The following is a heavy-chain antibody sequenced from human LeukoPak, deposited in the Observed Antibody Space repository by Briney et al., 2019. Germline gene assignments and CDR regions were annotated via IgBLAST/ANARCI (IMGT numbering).Heavy chain of an antibody. D-gene: IGHD3-3*01. CDR2: ISAYNGNT. V-gene: IGHV1-18*01. CDR1: GYTFTSYG. J-gene: IGHJ6*03. Sequence: ASVKVSCKASGYTFTSYGISWVRQAPGQGLEWMGWISAYNGNTNYAQKFQGRVTITADESTSTAYMELSSLRSEGTAVYYCAREEAITIFGVVPDYYYYMDVWGKGTTVTVSS. CDR3: AREEAITIFGVVPDYYYYMDV.